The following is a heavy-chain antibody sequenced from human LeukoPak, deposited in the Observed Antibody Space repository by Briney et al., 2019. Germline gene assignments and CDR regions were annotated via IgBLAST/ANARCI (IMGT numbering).Heavy chain of an antibody. CDR1: GGSISSYY. Sequence: PSETLSLTCTVSGGSISSYYWSWIRQLPGKGLEWIGYIYTSTKYNPSLKSRVTISIDTSKNQCTLKLGSVTAADTAVYYCARRHYMDVWGKGTTVTVSS. J-gene: IGHJ6*03. V-gene: IGHV4-4*09. CDR2: IYTST. CDR3: ARRHYMDV.